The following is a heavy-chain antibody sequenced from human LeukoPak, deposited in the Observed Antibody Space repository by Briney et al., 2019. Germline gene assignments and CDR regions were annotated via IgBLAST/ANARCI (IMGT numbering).Heavy chain of an antibody. CDR2: IYHSGST. CDR1: GYSISSGYY. CDR3: ARAASGFYEVDY. V-gene: IGHV4-38-2*02. J-gene: IGHJ4*02. Sequence: SETLSLTCTVSGYSISSGYYWGWIRQPPGKGLEWIGSIYHSGSTYYNPSLKSRVTISVDTSKNQFSLKLSSVTAADTAVYYCARAASGFYEVDYWGQGTLVTVSS. D-gene: IGHD5/OR15-5a*01.